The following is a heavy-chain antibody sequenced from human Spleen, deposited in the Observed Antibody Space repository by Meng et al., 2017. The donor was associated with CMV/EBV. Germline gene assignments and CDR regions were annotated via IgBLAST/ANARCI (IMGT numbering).Heavy chain of an antibody. CDR1: GYTFTSYG. V-gene: IGHV1-18*01. CDR2: ISTYNGNT. D-gene: IGHD1-26*01. Sequence: ASGYTFTSYGISWVRQAPGQGLEWMGWISTYNGNTNYAQKLQGRVTMTTETSTSTAYMELRSLRSDDTAVYYCARGGPSSIGGTFDYWGQGTLVTAP. CDR3: ARGGPSSIGGTFDY. J-gene: IGHJ4*02.